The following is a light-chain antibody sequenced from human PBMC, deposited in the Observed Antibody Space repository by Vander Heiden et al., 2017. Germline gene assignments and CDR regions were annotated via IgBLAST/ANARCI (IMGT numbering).Light chain of an antibody. CDR2: GAA. CDR1: QSISSN. Sequence: EIVMTQSPATPSLSPGDRATLSCRASQSISSNLAWYQAKPCQAPRRLIYGAATKATGIPARFSGGGSGAEYTLAISSLQSEDFAVYYCQQYRDLPPWTFGQGTKVEI. V-gene: IGKV3-15*01. J-gene: IGKJ1*01. CDR3: QQYRDLPPWT.